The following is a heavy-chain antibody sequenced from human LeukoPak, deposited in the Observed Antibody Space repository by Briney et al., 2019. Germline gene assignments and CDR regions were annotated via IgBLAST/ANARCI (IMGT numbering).Heavy chain of an antibody. CDR3: ARDPLVAAAGYYYYGMDV. V-gene: IGHV3-23*01. CDR2: ISGTGGTT. CDR1: GFTFSTYD. J-gene: IGHJ6*02. Sequence: GGSLRLSCAASGFTFSTYDMNWVRQAPGKGLEWVSVISGTGGTTYYADSVKGCFTISRDNSKNTLYLQMNSLRAEDTAVYYCARDPLVAAAGYYYYGMDVWGQGTTVTVSS. D-gene: IGHD6-13*01.